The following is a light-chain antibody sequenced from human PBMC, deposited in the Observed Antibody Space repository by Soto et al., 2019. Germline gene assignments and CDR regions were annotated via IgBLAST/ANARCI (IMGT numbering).Light chain of an antibody. CDR2: DVN. J-gene: IGLJ1*01. V-gene: IGLV2-14*01. Sequence: QSALPQPASVSGSPGPAITISCTGTSSDVGGYDYVSWYQQLPGKAPKLLIYDVNNRPSGVSHRFSGSKSGNTASLTNSGLLAEDEADYYFSSYTGSSTFVFGTGTKLTVL. CDR3: SSYTGSSTFV. CDR1: SSDVGGYDY.